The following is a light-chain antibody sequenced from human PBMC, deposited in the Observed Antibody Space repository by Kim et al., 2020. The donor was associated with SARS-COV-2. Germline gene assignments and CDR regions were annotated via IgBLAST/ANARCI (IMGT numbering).Light chain of an antibody. CDR1: SNDVGGYNY. V-gene: IGLV2-14*03. J-gene: IGLJ3*02. Sequence: QSITISCTGTSNDVGGYNYVSWYQQHPGKAPKLMIYDVSNRPSGVSNRFSGSKSGNTASLTISGLQAEDEADYYCISYTSSITWVFGGGTQLTVL. CDR3: ISYTSSITWV. CDR2: DVS.